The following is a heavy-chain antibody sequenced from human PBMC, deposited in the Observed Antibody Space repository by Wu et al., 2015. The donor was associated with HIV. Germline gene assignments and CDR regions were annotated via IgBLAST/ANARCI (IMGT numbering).Heavy chain of an antibody. CDR3: ARNTDSVATSLYSLGV. Sequence: VQLVQSGAEVKNPGSSVKVSCKASGGGFNSYAISWVRQAPGQGLEWMGGVIPVIGTPNYSQKFQGRVTITTDESTATVYMEMSSLRFEDTAVYYCARNTDSVATSLYSLGVWGQGTTVTVS. V-gene: IGHV1-69*05. J-gene: IGHJ6*02. D-gene: IGHD5-12*01. CDR1: GGGFNSYA. CDR2: VIPVIGTP.